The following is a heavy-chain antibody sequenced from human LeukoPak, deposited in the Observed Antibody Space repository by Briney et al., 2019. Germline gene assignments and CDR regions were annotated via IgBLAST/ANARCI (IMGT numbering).Heavy chain of an antibody. CDR3: ASRYGSGSYYNSWFDP. J-gene: IGHJ5*02. Sequence: PSETLSLTCAVYGGSFSGYYWSWIRQPPGKGLEWIGEINHSGSTNYNPSLKSRVTISVDTSKNQFSLKLSSVTAADTAVYYCASRYGSGSYYNSWFDPWGQGTLVTVSS. CDR1: GGSFSGYY. V-gene: IGHV4-34*01. CDR2: INHSGST. D-gene: IGHD3-10*01.